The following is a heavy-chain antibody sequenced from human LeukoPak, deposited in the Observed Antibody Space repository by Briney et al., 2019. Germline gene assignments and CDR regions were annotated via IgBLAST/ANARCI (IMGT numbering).Heavy chain of an antibody. J-gene: IGHJ3*02. Sequence: SETLSLTCTVSGGSISSYYWSWIRQPPGKGREWIGYIYYSGSTNYNPSLKSRVTISVDTSKNQFSLKLRSVTAADTAVYYCAREVGANDAFDIWGQGTMVTVSS. V-gene: IGHV4-59*01. CDR2: IYYSGST. CDR1: GGSISSYY. CDR3: AREVGANDAFDI. D-gene: IGHD1-26*01.